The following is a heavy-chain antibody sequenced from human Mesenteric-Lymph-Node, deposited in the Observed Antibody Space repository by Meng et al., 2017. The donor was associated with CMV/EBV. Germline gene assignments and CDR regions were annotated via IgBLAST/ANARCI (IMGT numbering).Heavy chain of an antibody. CDR2: INSDGRST. Sequence: GESLKISCAASGFTFSSYWMHWVRQAPGKGLVWVSRINSDGRSTSYADSVKGRFTISRDNAKNTLYLQMNSLRAEDTAVYYCARESYSGSYYYTPTDAFDIWGQGTMVTVSS. V-gene: IGHV3-74*01. D-gene: IGHD1-26*01. CDR3: ARESYSGSYYYTPTDAFDI. CDR1: GFTFSSYW. J-gene: IGHJ3*02.